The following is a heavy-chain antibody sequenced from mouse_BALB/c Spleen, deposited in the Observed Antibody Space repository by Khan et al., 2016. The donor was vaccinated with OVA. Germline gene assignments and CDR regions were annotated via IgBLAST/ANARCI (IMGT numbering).Heavy chain of an antibody. J-gene: IGHJ4*01. CDR3: ARRTTGYTRDS. Sequence: LQQSGAELARPGASVRMSCKASGYTFTINTIYWMIQRLGQGLEWIGYIIPRSGFTNYNQNFKDKATLTADKYSSTALIQLISLTCENSAVYYCARRTTGYTRDSWGQGTSVTVSS. V-gene: IGHV1-4*01. CDR2: IIPRSGFT. CDR1: GYTFTINT. D-gene: IGHD2-14*01.